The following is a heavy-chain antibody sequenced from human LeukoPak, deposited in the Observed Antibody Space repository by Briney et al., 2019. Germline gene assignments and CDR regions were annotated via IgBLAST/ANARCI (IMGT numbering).Heavy chain of an antibody. D-gene: IGHD6-13*01. Sequence: ASVTVSCKASGYTFTSYGISWVRQAPGQGLEWMGWISAYNGNTNYAQKLQGRVTMTTDTSTSTAYMELRSLRADDTALYYCARDLDPYSSSWHWFDPWGQGTLVTVSS. CDR1: GYTFTSYG. J-gene: IGHJ5*02. V-gene: IGHV1-18*01. CDR2: ISAYNGNT. CDR3: ARDLDPYSSSWHWFDP.